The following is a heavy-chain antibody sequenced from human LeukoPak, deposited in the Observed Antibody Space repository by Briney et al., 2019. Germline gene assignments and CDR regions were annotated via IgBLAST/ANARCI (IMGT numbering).Heavy chain of an antibody. CDR2: IDHSGST. Sequence: SGTLSLTCDVYGGSFSGFYWNWIRQPPGKGLEWIGEIDHSGSTNYNPSLKSRVTISVDTSKNQFSLKLSSVTAADTAVYYCAREYIVVVPAAIGVYNWFDPWGQGTLVTVSS. V-gene: IGHV4-34*01. D-gene: IGHD2-2*01. CDR3: AREYIVVVPAAIGVYNWFDP. J-gene: IGHJ5*02. CDR1: GGSFSGFY.